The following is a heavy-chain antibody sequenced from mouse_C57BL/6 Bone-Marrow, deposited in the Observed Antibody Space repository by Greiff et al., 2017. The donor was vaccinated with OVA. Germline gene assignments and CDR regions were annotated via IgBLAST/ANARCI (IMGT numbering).Heavy chain of an antibody. D-gene: IGHD1-1*01. Sequence: EVHLVESGGGLVKPGGSLKLSCAASGFTFSSYAMSWVRQTPEKRLEWVATISDGGSYTYYPDNVKGRFTISRDNAKNNLYLQMSHLKSEDTAMYYCARDPDGSSLFDYWGQGTTLTVSS. CDR1: GFTFSSYA. CDR2: ISDGGSYT. J-gene: IGHJ2*01. CDR3: ARDPDGSSLFDY. V-gene: IGHV5-4*01.